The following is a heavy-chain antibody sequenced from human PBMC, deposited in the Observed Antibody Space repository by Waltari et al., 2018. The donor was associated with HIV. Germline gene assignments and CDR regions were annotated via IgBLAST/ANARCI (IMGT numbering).Heavy chain of an antibody. D-gene: IGHD6-19*01. Sequence: QVQLMQSGAEVKKPGASVKVSCTASGYTFTSYDIHWVRQATGQGLEWMRWMNPNSGNTGYAQKFQGRVTMTRNTSISTAYMELSSLRSEDTAVYYCARSPIAVAGYYFDYWGQGTLVTVSS. V-gene: IGHV1-8*01. CDR1: GYTFTSYD. CDR2: MNPNSGNT. J-gene: IGHJ4*02. CDR3: ARSPIAVAGYYFDY.